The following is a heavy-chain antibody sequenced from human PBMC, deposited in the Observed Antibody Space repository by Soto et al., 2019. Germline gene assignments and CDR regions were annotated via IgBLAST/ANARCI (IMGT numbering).Heavy chain of an antibody. J-gene: IGHJ4*02. CDR3: ARVGPMYYDILTGYADY. CDR2: MNPNSGNT. V-gene: IGHV1-8*01. Sequence: QVQLVQSGAEVKKPGASVKVSCKASGYTFTSYDINWVRQATGQGLEWMGWMNPNSGNTGYAQKFQGRVTMTRNTSISTAYMELSSLRSEDTAVYYCARVGPMYYDILTGYADYWGQGTLVTVSS. CDR1: GYTFTSYD. D-gene: IGHD3-9*01.